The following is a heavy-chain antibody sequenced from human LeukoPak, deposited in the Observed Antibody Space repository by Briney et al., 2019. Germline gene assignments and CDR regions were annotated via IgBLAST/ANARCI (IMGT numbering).Heavy chain of an antibody. Sequence: GRSLRLSCAASGFTFSSYSMNWVRQAPGKGLEWVSSISSSSSYIYYADSVKGRFTISRDNAKNSLYLQMNSLRDEDTAVYYCARLAYCGGDCYFFVDYWGQGTLVTVSS. J-gene: IGHJ4*02. D-gene: IGHD2-21*02. CDR2: ISSSSSYI. CDR1: GFTFSSYS. CDR3: ARLAYCGGDCYFFVDY. V-gene: IGHV3-21*01.